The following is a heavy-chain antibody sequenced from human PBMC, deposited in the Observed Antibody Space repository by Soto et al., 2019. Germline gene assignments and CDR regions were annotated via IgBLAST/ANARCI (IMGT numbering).Heavy chain of an antibody. CDR2: ISSSSRIT. Sequence: EGSLRLSCAASGFIFRSYSLNWVRQVPGKGLEWLSYISSSSRITYYADSVKGRFTVSRDNAKNSLYLQMNSLRDEDTAVYYCARDQDIVVAPGAYGMDVWGQGTTVTV. D-gene: IGHD2-2*01. J-gene: IGHJ6*02. V-gene: IGHV3-48*02. CDR1: GFIFRSYS. CDR3: ARDQDIVVAPGAYGMDV.